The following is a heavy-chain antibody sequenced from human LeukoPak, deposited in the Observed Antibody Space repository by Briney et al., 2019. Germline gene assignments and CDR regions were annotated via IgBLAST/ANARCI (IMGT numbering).Heavy chain of an antibody. CDR1: GGSFSGYY. D-gene: IGHD3-10*01. CDR2: INYSGST. J-gene: IGHJ4*02. Sequence: PSETLSLTCTVYGGSFSGYYWSWIRQPPGKGLEWIGEINYSGSTNYNPSLKSRVTISVDTSRNQFSLKLTSVTAVDTAIYYCARGGEGYHFGSASQDHWGQGTLVTVSS. CDR3: ARGGEGYHFGSASQDH. V-gene: IGHV4-34*01.